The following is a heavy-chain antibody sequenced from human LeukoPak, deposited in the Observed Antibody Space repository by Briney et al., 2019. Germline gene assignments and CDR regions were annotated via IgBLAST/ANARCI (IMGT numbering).Heavy chain of an antibody. D-gene: IGHD6-13*01. J-gene: IGHJ3*02. Sequence: SETLSLTCAVYGGSFSGYYWSWIRQPPGKGLEWIGEINHSGSTNYNPSLKSRVTISVDTSKNQSSLKLSSVTAADTAVYYCARVHHGYSSSWYRSGSFDIWGQGTMVTVSS. CDR2: INHSGST. CDR3: ARVHHGYSSSWYRSGSFDI. CDR1: GGSFSGYY. V-gene: IGHV4-34*01.